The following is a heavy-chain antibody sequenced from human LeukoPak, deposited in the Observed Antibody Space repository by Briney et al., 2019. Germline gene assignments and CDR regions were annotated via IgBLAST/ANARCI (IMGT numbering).Heavy chain of an antibody. CDR3: ARRVIMSATGVPDTWLDP. J-gene: IGHJ5*02. CDR1: GGSISSYY. V-gene: IGHV4-59*08. CDR2: ISYSGGT. D-gene: IGHD2-8*02. Sequence: SETLSLTCTVSGGSISSYYWNWIRQPPGKGLEWVGHISYSGGTKYNPSLQSRVTISIDTSKNQFSLNLSSVTAADTAVYYCARRVIMSATGVPDTWLDPWGQGILVTVSS.